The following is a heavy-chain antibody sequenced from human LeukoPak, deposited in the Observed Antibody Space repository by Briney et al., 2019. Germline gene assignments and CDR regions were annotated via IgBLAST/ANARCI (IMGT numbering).Heavy chain of an antibody. Sequence: GESLKISCKGSGYSFTSYWIGWVRQMPGKGLEWMGIIYPGDSDTRYSPSFQGRVTISADKSISTAYLQWSSLKASDTAMYYCARAQLQYYDFWSGYPNWFDPWGQGTLVTVSS. CDR2: IYPGDSDT. CDR1: GYSFTSYW. CDR3: ARAQLQYYDFWSGYPNWFDP. D-gene: IGHD3-3*01. J-gene: IGHJ5*02. V-gene: IGHV5-51*01.